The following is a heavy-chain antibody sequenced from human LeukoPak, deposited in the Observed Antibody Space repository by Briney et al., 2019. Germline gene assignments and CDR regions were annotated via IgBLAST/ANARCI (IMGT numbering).Heavy chain of an antibody. D-gene: IGHD5-18*01. J-gene: IGHJ5*02. Sequence: SETLSLTCAVYGGSFSGYYWSWIRQPPGKGLEWVGEINHSGSTNYNPSLKSRVTISVDTSKNQFSLKLSSVTAADTAVYYCARVGGYSHGKGPERRNWFDPWGQGTLVTVSS. CDR1: GGSFSGYY. V-gene: IGHV4-34*01. CDR2: INHSGST. CDR3: ARVGGYSHGKGPERRNWFDP.